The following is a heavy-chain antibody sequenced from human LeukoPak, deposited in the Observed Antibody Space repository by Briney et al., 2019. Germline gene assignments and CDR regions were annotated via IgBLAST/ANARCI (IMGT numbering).Heavy chain of an antibody. CDR3: ARLAAGSGSFDY. V-gene: IGHV4-39*01. CDR2: SYYSGST. J-gene: IGHJ4*02. CDR1: GAPISSSSYY. D-gene: IGHD6-19*01. Sequence: SETLSLTCTVSGAPISSSSYYWGWIRQPPGKGLEWIGTSYYSGSTYYNASLKSRVTMSMDTSKNQFSLKLSSVTAADTAVYYCARLAAGSGSFDYWGQGTLVIVFS.